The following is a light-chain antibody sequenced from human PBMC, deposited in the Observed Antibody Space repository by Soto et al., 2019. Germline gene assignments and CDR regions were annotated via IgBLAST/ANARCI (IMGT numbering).Light chain of an antibody. CDR3: QQRSNWPVT. Sequence: EIVLTQSPGTLYLSPGERATLSCRASQSVSSYLAWYQQKPGQAPRLLIYDASTRATGISARFSGSGSGTDFTLTISILEPEDFAVYYCQQRSNWPVTFGQGTKVEVK. J-gene: IGKJ1*01. CDR2: DAS. V-gene: IGKV3-11*01. CDR1: QSVSSY.